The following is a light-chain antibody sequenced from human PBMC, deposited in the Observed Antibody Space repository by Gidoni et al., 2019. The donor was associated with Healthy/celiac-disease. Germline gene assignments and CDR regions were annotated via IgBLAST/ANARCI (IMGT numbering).Light chain of an antibody. J-gene: IGLJ2*01. CDR3: AAWDDSLSGVV. CDR2: RNK. Sequence: QSVLTQPPSASGTPGQRVTIPCSGSSSNLGSNYVYWYQQLPGPAPKLLIYRNKQRPSGVPDRFSGSKSGTSASLAISGLRSEDEADYYCAAWDDSLSGVVFGGGTKLTVL. CDR1: SSNLGSNY. V-gene: IGLV1-47*01.